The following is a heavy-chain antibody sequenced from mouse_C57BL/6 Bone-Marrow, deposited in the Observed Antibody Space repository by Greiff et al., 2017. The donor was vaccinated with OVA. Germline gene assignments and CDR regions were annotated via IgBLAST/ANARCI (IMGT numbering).Heavy chain of an antibody. CDR2: IYPRSGNT. J-gene: IGHJ1*03. CDR1: GYTFTSYG. V-gene: IGHV1-81*01. CDR3: ARDSKRYFDV. Sequence: VHLVESGAELARPGASVKLSCKASGYTFTSYGISWVKQRTGQGLEWIGEIYPRSGNTYYNEKFKGKATLTADKSSSTAYMELRSLTSEDSAVYFCARDSKRYFDVWGTGTTVTVSS. D-gene: IGHD2-5*01.